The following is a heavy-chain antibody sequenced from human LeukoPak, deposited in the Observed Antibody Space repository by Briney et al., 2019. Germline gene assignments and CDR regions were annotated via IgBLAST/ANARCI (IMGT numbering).Heavy chain of an antibody. CDR2: ISAYNGNK. CDR3: ARDLGVAGSLDV. J-gene: IGHJ6*02. CDR1: GYTFTSYG. D-gene: IGHD6-19*01. Sequence: GASVKVSCKASGYTFTSYGISWVRQAPGQGLEWMGWISAYNGNKKYAQKVQGRVTMTTDTPTSTAYMELRSLRSDDTAMYYCARDLGVAGSLDVWGQGTTVTVSS. V-gene: IGHV1-18*01.